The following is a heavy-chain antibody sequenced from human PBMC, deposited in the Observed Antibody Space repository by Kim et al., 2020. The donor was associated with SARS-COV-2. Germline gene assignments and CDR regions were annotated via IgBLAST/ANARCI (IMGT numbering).Heavy chain of an antibody. D-gene: IGHD6-19*01. CDR3: ARDSGWYASYYYYGMDV. Sequence: SETLSLTCTVSGGSVSSGSYYWSWIRQPPGKGLEWIGYIYYSGSTNYNPSLKSRVTISVDTSKNQFSLKLSSVTAADTAVYYCARDSGWYASYYYYGMDVWGQGTTVTVSS. CDR1: GGSVSSGSYY. J-gene: IGHJ6*02. CDR2: IYYSGST. V-gene: IGHV4-61*01.